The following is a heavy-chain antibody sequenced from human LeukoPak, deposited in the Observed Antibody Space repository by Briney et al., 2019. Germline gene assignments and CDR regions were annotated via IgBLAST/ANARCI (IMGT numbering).Heavy chain of an antibody. CDR2: IKQDGSEK. CDR1: GFTFSGYW. V-gene: IGHV3-7*01. D-gene: IGHD1-20*01. J-gene: IGHJ6*03. Sequence: AGGSLRLSCAASGFTFSGYWMSWVRQAPGKGLEWVANIKQDGSEKYYVDSVKGRFTISRDNAKNSLYLQMNSLRAEDTAVYYCARCITGWDYYYMDVWGKGTTVTVSS. CDR3: ARCITGWDYYYMDV.